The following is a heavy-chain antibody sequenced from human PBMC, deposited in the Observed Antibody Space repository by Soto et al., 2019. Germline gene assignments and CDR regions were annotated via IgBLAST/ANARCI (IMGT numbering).Heavy chain of an antibody. V-gene: IGHV3-30*18. Sequence: PGGSLRLSCAVSELTIINHGVHRVRQAPDKGLEWVAVISYDGSNKYYADSVKGRFTISRDNSKNTLYLQMNSLRAEDTAVYYCAKAEVLQYFDWLPYYYYYMDVWGKGTTVTVSS. CDR3: AKAEVLQYFDWLPYYYYYMDV. D-gene: IGHD3-9*01. J-gene: IGHJ6*03. CDR1: ELTIINHG. CDR2: ISYDGSNK.